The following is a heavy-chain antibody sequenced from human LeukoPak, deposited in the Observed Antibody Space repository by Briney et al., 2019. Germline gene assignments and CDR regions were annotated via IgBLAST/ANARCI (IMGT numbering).Heavy chain of an antibody. V-gene: IGHV3-53*01. CDR3: ARSVVAAAPFDY. D-gene: IGHD3-22*01. J-gene: IGHJ4*02. CDR1: GFTVSSNY. CDR2: IYSGGST. Sequence: WGSLRLSCAASGFTVSSNYMSWVRQAPGKGLEWVSVIYSGGSTYYADSVKGRFTISRDNSKNTLYLQMNSLRAEDTAVYYCARSVVAAAPFDYWGQGTLVTVSS.